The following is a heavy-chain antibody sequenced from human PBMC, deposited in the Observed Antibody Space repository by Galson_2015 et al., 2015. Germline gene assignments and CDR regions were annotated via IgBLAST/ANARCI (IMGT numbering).Heavy chain of an antibody. Sequence: SETLSLTCTVSGGSISSYYWSWIRQPPGKGLEWIGYIYYSGSTNYNPSLKSRVTISVDTSKNQFSLKLSSVTAADTAVYYCARMVRGVMPPIDYWGQGTLVTVSS. D-gene: IGHD3-10*01. CDR3: ARMVRGVMPPIDY. V-gene: IGHV4-59*01. CDR1: GGSISSYY. CDR2: IYYSGST. J-gene: IGHJ4*02.